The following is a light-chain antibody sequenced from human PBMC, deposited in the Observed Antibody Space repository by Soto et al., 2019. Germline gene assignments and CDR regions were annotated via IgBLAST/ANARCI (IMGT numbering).Light chain of an antibody. J-gene: IGKJ4*01. CDR1: QSVSTN. CDR3: QQYYNWPPLT. Sequence: EIVMTQSPATLSVSPGERATLSCRASQSVSTNLAWYQQKPGQAPRLLIYGASTRATGIPAGFSGSGSGTDFTLTISSLQSEDFAVYSCQQYYNWPPLTFGGATQVHIK. V-gene: IGKV3-15*01. CDR2: GAS.